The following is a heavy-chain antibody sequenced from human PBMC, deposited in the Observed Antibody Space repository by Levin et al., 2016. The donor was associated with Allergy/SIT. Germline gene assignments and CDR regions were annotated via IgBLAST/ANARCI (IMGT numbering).Heavy chain of an antibody. D-gene: IGHD2-15*01. CDR1: GYTFTSYG. Sequence: ASVKVSCKASGYTFTSYGISWVRQAPGQGLEWMGWISAYNGNTNYAQKLQGRVTMTTDTSTSTAYMELRSLRSDDTAVYYCAGSPCSGGSCRTDYYYGMDVWGQGTTVTVSS. V-gene: IGHV1-18*01. CDR3: AGSPCSGGSCRTDYYYGMDV. CDR2: ISAYNGNT. J-gene: IGHJ6*02.